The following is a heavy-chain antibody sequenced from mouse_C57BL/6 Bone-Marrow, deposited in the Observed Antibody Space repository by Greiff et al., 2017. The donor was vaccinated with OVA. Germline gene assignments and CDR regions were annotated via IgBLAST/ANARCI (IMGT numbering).Heavy chain of an antibody. CDR3: ARRDGPWFAY. CDR1: GFTFSSYG. V-gene: IGHV5-6*02. D-gene: IGHD2-3*01. CDR2: ISSGGSYT. J-gene: IGHJ3*01. Sequence: EVMLVESGGDLVKPGGSLKLSCAASGFTFSSYGMSWVRQTPDKRLEWVATISSGGSYTYYPDSVKGRFTISRDNAKNTLYLQMSSLKSEDTAMYYCARRDGPWFAYWSQGTLVTVSA.